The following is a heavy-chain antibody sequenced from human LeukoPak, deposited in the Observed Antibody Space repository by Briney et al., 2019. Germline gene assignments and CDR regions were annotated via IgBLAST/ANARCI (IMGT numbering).Heavy chain of an antibody. Sequence: PGGSLRLSCAASGFTFSSYAMGWVRQTPGKGLEWVSAISGSGDTTYYADSVKGRFTISRDNAKNSLYLQMNSLRAEDTALYYCAKSFAHDYVWGSYRYLDYWGQGTLVTVSS. V-gene: IGHV3-23*01. CDR2: ISGSGDTT. CDR3: AKSFAHDYVWGSYRYLDY. D-gene: IGHD3-16*02. J-gene: IGHJ4*02. CDR1: GFTFSSYA.